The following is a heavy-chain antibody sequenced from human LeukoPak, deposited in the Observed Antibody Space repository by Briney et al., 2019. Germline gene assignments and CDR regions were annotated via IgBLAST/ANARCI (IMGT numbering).Heavy chain of an antibody. Sequence: SGTLSLTCAISGGSISSSNWWTWVRQPPGKGLEWVGEIYLRGNTNYNPSLESRVTISVDESKAQLSLRLESVTAADTAVYYCARGTITTVTDSWGPGTLVTVSS. CDR2: IYLRGNT. V-gene: IGHV4-4*02. CDR1: GGSISSSNW. CDR3: ARGTITTVTDS. J-gene: IGHJ4*02. D-gene: IGHD4-17*01.